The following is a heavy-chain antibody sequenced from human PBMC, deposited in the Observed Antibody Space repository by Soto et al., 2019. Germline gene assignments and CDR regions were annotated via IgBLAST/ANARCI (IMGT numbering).Heavy chain of an antibody. CDR2: IFPGGVNV. Sequence: ASVKVSCKAIGYSFTSHYMHWVRQAPGQGLEWMGTIFPGGVNVAYAQKFQGRVTMTKDTSTSTVYMELTSLTSEDTAVYYCARETFASGGKSRFDYWGQGTLVTVSS. J-gene: IGHJ4*02. CDR1: GYSFTSHY. V-gene: IGHV1-46*01. CDR3: ARETFASGGKSRFDY. D-gene: IGHD2-15*01.